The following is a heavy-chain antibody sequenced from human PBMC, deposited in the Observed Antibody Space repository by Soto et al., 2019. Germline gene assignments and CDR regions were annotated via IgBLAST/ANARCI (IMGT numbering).Heavy chain of an antibody. V-gene: IGHV3-23*04. CDR3: AKYNWNDVGYYYYGMDV. CDR2: ISGSGGST. CDR1: GFTFSSYA. D-gene: IGHD1-20*01. J-gene: IGHJ6*02. Sequence: VQLVESGGGVVQPGGSLRLSCAASGFTFSSYAMSWVRQAPGKGLEWVSAISGSGGSTYYADSVKGRFTISRDNSKNTLYLQMNSLRAEDTAVYYCAKYNWNDVGYYYYGMDVWGQGTTVTVSS.